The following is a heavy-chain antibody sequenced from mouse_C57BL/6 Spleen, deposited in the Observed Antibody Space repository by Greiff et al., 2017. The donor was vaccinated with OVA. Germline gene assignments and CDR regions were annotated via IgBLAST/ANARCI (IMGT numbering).Heavy chain of an antibody. CDR3: ARRAYGSSSLSMDY. CDR2: ISSGSSTI. D-gene: IGHD1-1*01. J-gene: IGHJ4*01. V-gene: IGHV5-17*01. CDR1: GFTFSDYG. Sequence: DVKLVESGGGLVKPGGSLKLSCAASGFTFSDYGMHWVRQAPEKGLEWVAYISSGSSTIYYADTVKGRFTISRDNAKNTLFLQMTSLRSEDTAMYYCARRAYGSSSLSMDYWGQGTSVTVSS.